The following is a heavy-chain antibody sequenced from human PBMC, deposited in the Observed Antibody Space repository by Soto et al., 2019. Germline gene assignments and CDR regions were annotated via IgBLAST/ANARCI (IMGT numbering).Heavy chain of an antibody. CDR3: ARGVPEYYYDSSGYHTY. J-gene: IGHJ4*02. Sequence: PGGSLRLSCAAPGFTFSDYYMSWIRQAPGKGLEWVSYISSSGSTIYYADSVKGRFTISRDNAKNSLYLQMNSLRAEDTAVYYCARGVPEYYYDSSGYHTYWGQGTLVTVSS. D-gene: IGHD3-22*01. CDR2: ISSSGSTI. CDR1: GFTFSDYY. V-gene: IGHV3-11*01.